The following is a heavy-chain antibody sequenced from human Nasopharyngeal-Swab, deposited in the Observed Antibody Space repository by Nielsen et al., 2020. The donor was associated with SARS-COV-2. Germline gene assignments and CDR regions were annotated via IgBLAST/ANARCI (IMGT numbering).Heavy chain of an antibody. CDR2: ISGSGGST. CDR3: ARGVDCSGGSCYGEGYYYGMDV. V-gene: IGHV3-23*01. D-gene: IGHD2-15*01. Sequence: WIRQPPGQGLEWVSAISGSGGSTYYADSVKGRFTISRDNSKNTLYLQMNSLRAEDTAVYYCARGVDCSGGSCYGEGYYYGMDVWGQGTTVTVSS. J-gene: IGHJ6*02.